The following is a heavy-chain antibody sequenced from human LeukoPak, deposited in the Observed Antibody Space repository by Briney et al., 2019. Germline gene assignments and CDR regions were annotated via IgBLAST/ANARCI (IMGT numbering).Heavy chain of an antibody. CDR1: GFTFSSYG. D-gene: IGHD1-26*01. CDR2: IRYDGSNK. V-gene: IGHV3-30*02. J-gene: IGHJ6*03. CDR3: AKEGDYHYYYMDV. Sequence: GGSLRLSCAASGFTFSSYGMHWVRQAPGKGLEWVAFIRYDGSNKYYADSVKGRFTISRDNSKNTLYLQMNSLRAEDTAVYYCAKEGDYHYYYMDVWGKGTTVTVSS.